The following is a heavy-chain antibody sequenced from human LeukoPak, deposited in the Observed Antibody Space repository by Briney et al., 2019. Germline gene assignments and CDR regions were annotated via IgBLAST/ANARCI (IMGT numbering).Heavy chain of an antibody. CDR2: IYYSGST. V-gene: IGHV4-59*01. J-gene: IGHJ4*02. Sequence: SETLSLTCTVSGASISSYYWSWIRQPPGKGLEWIGHIYYSGSTNYNPSLKSRVTFSVDTSKNQFSLKLISVTAADTAVYYCARVKGVVTAILDYWGQGTLVTVSS. CDR3: ARVKGVVTAILDY. D-gene: IGHD2-21*02. CDR1: GASISSYY.